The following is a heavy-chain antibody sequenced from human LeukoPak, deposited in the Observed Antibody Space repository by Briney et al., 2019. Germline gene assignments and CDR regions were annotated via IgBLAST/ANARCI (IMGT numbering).Heavy chain of an antibody. J-gene: IGHJ4*02. V-gene: IGHV3-11*05. Sequence: GGSLRLPCAASGFTFSDHYMNWIRQAPGKGLEWVSYISGSSSRTNYADSVKGRFTTSRDNAKSSLYLQMNSLRIEDTALYYCATASGYKFDIWGQGTLVTVSS. CDR1: GFTFSDHY. CDR3: ATASGYKFDI. CDR2: ISGSSSRT. D-gene: IGHD6-25*01.